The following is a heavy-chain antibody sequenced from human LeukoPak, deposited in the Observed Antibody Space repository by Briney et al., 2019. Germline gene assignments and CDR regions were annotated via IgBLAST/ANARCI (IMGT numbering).Heavy chain of an antibody. D-gene: IGHD3-10*01. Sequence: ASVKVSCKASGYTFTSYDINWVRQATGQGLEWMGWMNPNSGNTGYAQKFQGRVTITRNTSISTVYMELSSLRSEDTAVYYCARGVGVVRGFYYYYMDVWGKGTTVTVSS. V-gene: IGHV1-8*03. CDR3: ARGVGVVRGFYYYYMDV. J-gene: IGHJ6*03. CDR2: MNPNSGNT. CDR1: GYTFTSYD.